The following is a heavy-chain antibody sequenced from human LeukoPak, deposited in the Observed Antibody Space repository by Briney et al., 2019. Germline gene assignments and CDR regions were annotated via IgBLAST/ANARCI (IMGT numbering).Heavy chain of an antibody. V-gene: IGHV3-9*01. CDR3: AKDYGGSYYYGMDV. J-gene: IGHJ6*02. D-gene: IGHD1-26*01. CDR1: GFTFDDYA. Sequence: GGSLRLSCAASGFTFDDYAMHWVRQAPGKGLEWVSGISWNSGSIGYADSVKGRFTISRDNAKNSLYLQMNSLRAEDTALYYCAKDYGGSYYYGMDVWGQGTTVTVFS. CDR2: ISWNSGSI.